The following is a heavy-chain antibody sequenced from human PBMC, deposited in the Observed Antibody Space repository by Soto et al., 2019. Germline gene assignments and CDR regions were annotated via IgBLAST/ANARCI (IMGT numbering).Heavy chain of an antibody. CDR1: GGTFSSSG. Sequence: QVHLVQSGTEVKKPGSSVKVSCKASGGTFSSSGFSWVRQAPGQGLEWMGMIVTRLDTTNYAQKFQARVTITADEVTSTAYMELRSLRSEDTAVYYCARWPQPRYTADPYAVDVWGQGTRVIVSS. CDR3: ARWPQPRYTADPYAVDV. D-gene: IGHD3-16*02. CDR2: IVTRLDTT. V-gene: IGHV1-69*11. J-gene: IGHJ6*02.